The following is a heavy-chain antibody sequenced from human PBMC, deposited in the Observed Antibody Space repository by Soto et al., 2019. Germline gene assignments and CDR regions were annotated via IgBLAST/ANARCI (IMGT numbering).Heavy chain of an antibody. CDR3: ARETLYCSGGSCYPMRHAFDI. J-gene: IGHJ3*02. Sequence: EVQLVESGGGLVQPGGSLRLSCAASGFTFSSYSMNWVRQAPGKGLEWVSYISSSSSTIYYADSVKGRFTISRDNAKNSLYLQMNRLRAEDTAVYYCARETLYCSGGSCYPMRHAFDIWGQGTMVTVSS. V-gene: IGHV3-48*01. CDR2: ISSSSSTI. CDR1: GFTFSSYS. D-gene: IGHD2-15*01.